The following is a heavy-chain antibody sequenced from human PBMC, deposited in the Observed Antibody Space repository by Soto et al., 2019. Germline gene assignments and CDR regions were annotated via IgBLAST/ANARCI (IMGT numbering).Heavy chain of an antibody. J-gene: IGHJ5*02. CDR1: GYTFTSYY. Sequence: ASVKVSCKASGYTFTSYYMHWVRQAPGQGLEWMGIINPSGGSTSYAQKFQGRVTMTRDTSTSTVYMELSSLRSEDTAVYYCARGGHGLGVRLPAARKFDPWGQGTLVTVSS. D-gene: IGHD2-2*01. CDR2: INPSGGST. V-gene: IGHV1-46*01. CDR3: ARGGHGLGVRLPAARKFDP.